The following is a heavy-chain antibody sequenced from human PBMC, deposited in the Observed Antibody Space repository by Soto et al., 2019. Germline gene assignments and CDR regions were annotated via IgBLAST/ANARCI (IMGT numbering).Heavy chain of an antibody. V-gene: IGHV3-21*01. Sequence: EVQLVESGGGLVKPGGSLRLSCAASGFTFSSYSMNWVRQAPGKGLEWVSSISSSSSYIYYADSVKGRFTISRDNAKNSLYLKMNSLRAEDTAVYYCARGFFGGGMDVWGQGTTVTVSS. CDR2: ISSSSSYI. J-gene: IGHJ6*02. D-gene: IGHD3-3*01. CDR1: GFTFSSYS. CDR3: ARGFFGGGMDV.